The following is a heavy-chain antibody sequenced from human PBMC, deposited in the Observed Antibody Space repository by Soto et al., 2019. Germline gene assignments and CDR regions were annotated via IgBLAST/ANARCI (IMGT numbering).Heavy chain of an antibody. D-gene: IGHD6-13*01. CDR2: VIPIFGTA. CDR1: GGTFSSYA. Sequence: SVKVSCKASGGTFSSYAISWVRQAPGQGLEWMGGVIPIFGTANYAQKFQGRVTITADESTSTAYMELSSLRSEDTAVYYCARGRAAAGTPYYFDYWGQGTLVTVSS. CDR3: ARGRAAAGTPYYFDY. J-gene: IGHJ4*02. V-gene: IGHV1-69*13.